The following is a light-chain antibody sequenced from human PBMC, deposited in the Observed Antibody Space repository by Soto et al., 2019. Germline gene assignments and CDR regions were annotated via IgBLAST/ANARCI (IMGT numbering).Light chain of an antibody. CDR2: GAS. CDR3: QQYKSLPPIT. CDR1: ESVSSSS. Sequence: EIVLTQSPGTLSLSPGERATLSCRASESVSSSSLAWYQQKPGQAPRLLMHGASNRATGIPARFSGSGSGTDFTLTISSLEPEDFGVYYCQQYKSLPPITFGQGARLEIK. V-gene: IGKV3-20*01. J-gene: IGKJ5*01.